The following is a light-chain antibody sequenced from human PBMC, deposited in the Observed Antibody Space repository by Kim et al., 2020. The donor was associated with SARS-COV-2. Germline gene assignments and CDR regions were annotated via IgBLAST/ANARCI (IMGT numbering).Light chain of an antibody. Sequence: ASVGDRVTITCRASQDIKKDIAWYQQKPGRAPKLLIYSKSTLQNGVPSRFSGSGSATEFTLIISSLQPEDFATYYCLQDYNYPFTFGPGTRVEIK. V-gene: IGKV1-6*02. CDR3: LQDYNYPFT. CDR1: QDIKKD. CDR2: SKS. J-gene: IGKJ3*01.